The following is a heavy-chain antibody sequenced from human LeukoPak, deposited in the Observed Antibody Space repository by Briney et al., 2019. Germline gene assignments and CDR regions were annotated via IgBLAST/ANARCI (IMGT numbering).Heavy chain of an antibody. CDR2: INWNGGST. CDR1: GFTFDDYG. J-gene: IGHJ3*02. CDR3: ARDDLLWFGEPQNAFDI. V-gene: IGHV3-20*04. Sequence: PGGSLRLSCAASGFTFDDYGMSWVRQAPGKGLEWVSGINWNGGSTGYADSVKGRFTISRDNAKNSLYLQMNSLRAEDTAVYYCARDDLLWFGEPQNAFDIWGQGTMVTVSS. D-gene: IGHD3-10*01.